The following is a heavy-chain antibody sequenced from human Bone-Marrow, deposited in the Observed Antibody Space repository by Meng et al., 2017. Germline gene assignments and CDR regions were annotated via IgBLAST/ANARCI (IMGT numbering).Heavy chain of an antibody. CDR2: ISGGPGST. J-gene: IGHJ4*02. Sequence: EVQLLESGGGFVQPGGSLRLSCAASGFTFSTHGMSWARQGPGKGLEWVSSISGGPGSTYYADSVKGRFTTSRDSSKNTMYLQMNNLRADDTAMYYCTGGEDHWGQGTLVTVSS. CDR1: GFTFSTHG. CDR3: TGGEDH. V-gene: IGHV3-23*01.